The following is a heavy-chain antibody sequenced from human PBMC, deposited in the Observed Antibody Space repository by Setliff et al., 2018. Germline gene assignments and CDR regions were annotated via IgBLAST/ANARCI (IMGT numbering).Heavy chain of an antibody. V-gene: IGHV3-15*07. CDR2: IKRRSDGATI. J-gene: IGHJ4*02. CDR3: TTYCDSTTCALDY. Sequence: GGSLRLSCTASGFSFSDAWMNWVRLVPGKGLEWVGRIKRRSDGATIDYAAPMKGRFTISRDDPKNTAYLQMNSLKTDDTGVYYCTTYCDSTTCALDYWGQGILVTVSS. D-gene: IGHD2-2*01. CDR1: GFSFSDAW.